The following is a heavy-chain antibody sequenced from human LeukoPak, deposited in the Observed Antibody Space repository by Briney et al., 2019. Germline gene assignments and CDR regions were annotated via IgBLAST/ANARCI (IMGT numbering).Heavy chain of an antibody. V-gene: IGHV3-23*01. D-gene: IGHD2-21*01. CDR3: ARKAGPYYAFDI. CDR2: IGGSGGST. CDR1: GFTFSSYD. Sequence: GGSLRLSCAASGFTFSSYDMSWVRQAPGKGLEWVSVIGGSGGSTYYADSVKGRFTISRDNSKNTLYLQMNSLRAEDTAVYYCARKAGPYYAFDIWGQGTMVTVSS. J-gene: IGHJ3*02.